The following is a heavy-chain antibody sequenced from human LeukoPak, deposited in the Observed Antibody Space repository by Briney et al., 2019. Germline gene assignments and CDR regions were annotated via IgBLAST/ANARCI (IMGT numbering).Heavy chain of an antibody. CDR3: ARDAGDYGFNY. CDR2: IIPIFGTA. Sequence: ASVKVSCKASGGTFTSYAISWGRQAPGQGLEWMGGIIPIFGTANYAQKFQGRVTITADESTSTAYMELSSLRSGDTAVYYCARDAGDYGFNYWGQGTPVTVSS. CDR1: GGTFTSYA. D-gene: IGHD4-17*01. J-gene: IGHJ4*02. V-gene: IGHV1-69*13.